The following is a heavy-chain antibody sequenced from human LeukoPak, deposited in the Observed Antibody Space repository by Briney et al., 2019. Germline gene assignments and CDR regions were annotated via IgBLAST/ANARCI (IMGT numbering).Heavy chain of an antibody. CDR3: ARDKGGGDPLFDY. J-gene: IGHJ4*02. Sequence: SETLSLTCTVSGXSIRSYYWSWIRQPAGKGLEWIGRISTSGSTNYNPSLKSRVTMSVDTSKNQFSLKLSSVTAADTAVYYCARDKGGGDPLFDYWGQGTLVTASS. V-gene: IGHV4-4*07. CDR1: GXSIRSYY. D-gene: IGHD4-17*01. CDR2: ISTSGST.